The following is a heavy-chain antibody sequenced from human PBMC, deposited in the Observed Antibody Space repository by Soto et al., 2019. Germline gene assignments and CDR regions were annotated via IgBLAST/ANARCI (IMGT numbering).Heavy chain of an antibody. D-gene: IGHD6-19*01. Sequence: PGESLKISCKSSGYSFTSYWIVWVRQMPGKGLEWMGIIYPGDSDTRYSPSFQGQVTISADKSISTAYLQWSSLKASDTAMYYYARSVGEYSSGWYYYGMDVWGQGTTVTVSS. J-gene: IGHJ6*02. CDR2: IYPGDSDT. V-gene: IGHV5-51*01. CDR1: GYSFTSYW. CDR3: ARSVGEYSSGWYYYGMDV.